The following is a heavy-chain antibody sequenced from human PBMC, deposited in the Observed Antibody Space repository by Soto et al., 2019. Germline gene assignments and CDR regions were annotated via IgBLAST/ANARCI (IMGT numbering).Heavy chain of an antibody. CDR1: GGTFSSYA. Sequence: QVQLVQSGAEVKKPGSSVKVSCKASGGTFSSYAISWVRQAPGQGLEWMGGIIPIFGTANYAQKFQGRVTITADESTSTAYMEPSSVRSEDTAVYYCAYHYDDSSGYWPGFDYWGQGTLVTVSS. D-gene: IGHD3-22*01. V-gene: IGHV1-69*01. J-gene: IGHJ4*02. CDR2: IIPIFGTA. CDR3: AYHYDDSSGYWPGFDY.